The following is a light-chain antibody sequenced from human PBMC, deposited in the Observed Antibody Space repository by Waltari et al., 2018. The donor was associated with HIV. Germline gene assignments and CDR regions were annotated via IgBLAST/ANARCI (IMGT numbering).Light chain of an antibody. J-gene: IGLJ2*01. V-gene: IGLV2-14*01. CDR2: GVS. CDR3: SAYTSSSTLAV. Sequence: QSALTQPASVSGSPGPSITISCTGTSSDIGGYDYVSWYQQHPGKAPKLMIYGVSSRPSGVANRFSGSRSGNTASLTISGLQAEDEADYYCSAYTSSSTLAVFGGGTKLTVL. CDR1: SSDIGGYDY.